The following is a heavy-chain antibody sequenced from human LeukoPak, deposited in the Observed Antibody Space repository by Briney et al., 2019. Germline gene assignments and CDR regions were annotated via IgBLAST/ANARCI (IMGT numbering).Heavy chain of an antibody. CDR3: ATGNIRFLQWLSFDY. J-gene: IGHJ4*02. CDR2: IIPIFGTA. V-gene: IGHV1-69*05. CDR1: GGTFSSDA. D-gene: IGHD3-3*01. Sequence: GSSVKVSCKASGGTFSSDAISWVRQAPGQGLEGMGGIIPIFGTANYAQKSQRRVTITTDDSTSTAYIELSSLRSEDTAVYYCATGNIRFLQWLSFDYWGQGTLVTVSS.